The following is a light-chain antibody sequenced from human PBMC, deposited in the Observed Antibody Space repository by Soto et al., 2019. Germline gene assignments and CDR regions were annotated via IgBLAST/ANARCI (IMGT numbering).Light chain of an antibody. J-gene: IGKJ2*01. CDR2: VPS. V-gene: IGKV3-20*01. CDR3: HQYGYSPNT. CDR1: RSVSSRY. Sequence: EIVLTQSPGTLSLSPGERATLSCRASRSVSSRYLAWYQQKPGQAPGPLIYVPSSRATGIPDRFSGSGSGTDFTLTISRLEPEDFAVYHCHQYGYSPNTFGQGTKLEIK.